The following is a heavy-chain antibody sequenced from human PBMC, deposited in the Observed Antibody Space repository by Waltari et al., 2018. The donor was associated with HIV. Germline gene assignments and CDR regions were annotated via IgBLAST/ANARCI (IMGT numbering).Heavy chain of an antibody. D-gene: IGHD6-13*01. Sequence: QVQLVQSGAEVKKPGASVKVSCKASGYTFTSYAMHWVRQAPGQRLEWMGWINAGNGNTKYSQKFQGRVTITRDTSASTAYMELSSLRSEDTAVYYCARDRIAAAGTWGVYYYGMDVWGQGTTVTVSS. CDR3: ARDRIAAAGTWGVYYYGMDV. J-gene: IGHJ6*02. CDR2: INAGNGNT. CDR1: GYTFTSYA. V-gene: IGHV1-3*01.